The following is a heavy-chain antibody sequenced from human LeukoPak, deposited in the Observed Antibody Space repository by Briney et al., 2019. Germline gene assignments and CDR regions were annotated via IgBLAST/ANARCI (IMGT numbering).Heavy chain of an antibody. CDR1: GYTFTGYY. J-gene: IGHJ5*02. V-gene: IGHV1-2*02. D-gene: IGHD4-17*01. Sequence: SVKVSCKASGYTFTGYYMHWVRQAPGQGLEWMGWINPNSGGTNYAQKFQGRVTMTRDTSISTAYMELSRLRSDDTAVYYCARVMTTVTTWFDPWGQGTLVTVSS. CDR3: ARVMTTVTTWFDP. CDR2: INPNSGGT.